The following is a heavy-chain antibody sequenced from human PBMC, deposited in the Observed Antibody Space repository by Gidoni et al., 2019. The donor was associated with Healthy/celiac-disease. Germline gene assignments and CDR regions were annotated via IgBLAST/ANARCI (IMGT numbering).Heavy chain of an antibody. Sequence: GGGVVQPGRSLRLSCAASGFTFSSYGMHWVRQAPGKGLEWVAVIWYDGSNKYYADSVKGRFTISRDNSKNPLYLQMNSLRAEDTAVYYFARDPWGANYDYVWGSYRFDYWGQGTLVTVSS. CDR1: GFTFSSYG. D-gene: IGHD3-16*02. CDR3: ARDPWGANYDYVWGSYRFDY. J-gene: IGHJ4*02. CDR2: IWYDGSNK. V-gene: IGHV3-33*01.